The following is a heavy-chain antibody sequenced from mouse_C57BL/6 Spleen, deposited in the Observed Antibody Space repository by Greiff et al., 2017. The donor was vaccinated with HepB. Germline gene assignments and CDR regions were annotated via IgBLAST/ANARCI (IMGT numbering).Heavy chain of an antibody. CDR2: ISSGSSTI. CDR1: GFTFSDYG. V-gene: IGHV5-17*01. Sequence: EVNVVESGGGLVKPGGSLKLSCAASGFTFSDYGMHWVRQAPEKGLEWVAYISSGSSTIYYADTVKGRFTISRDNAKNTLFLQMTSLRSEDTAMYYCARRTGTDYYAMDYWGQGTSVTVSS. J-gene: IGHJ4*01. CDR3: ARRTGTDYYAMDY. D-gene: IGHD4-1*01.